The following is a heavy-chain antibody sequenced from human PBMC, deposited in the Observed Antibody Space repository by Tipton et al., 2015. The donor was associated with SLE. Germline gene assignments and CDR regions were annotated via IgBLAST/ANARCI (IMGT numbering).Heavy chain of an antibody. CDR1: GFTFSSYA. CDR3: AIKGSSRGYYGMDV. D-gene: IGHD6-13*01. J-gene: IGHJ6*02. Sequence: SLRLSCAASGFTFSSYAMSWVRQAPGKGQEWVSAISGSGGSTYYADSVKGRFTISRDNSKNTLYLQMNSLRAEDTAVYYCAIKGSSRGYYGMDVWGQGTTVTVSS. V-gene: IGHV3-23*01. CDR2: ISGSGGST.